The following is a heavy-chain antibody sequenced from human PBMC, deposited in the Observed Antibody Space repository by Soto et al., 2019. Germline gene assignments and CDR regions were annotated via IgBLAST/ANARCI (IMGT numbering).Heavy chain of an antibody. CDR1: GFTFRSYA. J-gene: IGHJ4*02. CDR3: AFSSSPFDY. Sequence: EVQLLESGGGLVQPGGSLRLSCAASGFTFRSYAMSRVRQAPGKGLEWVSAISDSGGSTYYADSVKGRFTISRDNSKNTLYLQMNSLRGEDTAVYYCAFSSSPFDYWGQGTLVTVSS. CDR2: ISDSGGST. V-gene: IGHV3-23*01.